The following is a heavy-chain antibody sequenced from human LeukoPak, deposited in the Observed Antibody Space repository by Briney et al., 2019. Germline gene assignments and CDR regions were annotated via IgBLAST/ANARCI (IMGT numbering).Heavy chain of an antibody. CDR3: ARGSQGGGSPFSGYSRLGYFQH. CDR2: IYYSGST. D-gene: IGHD3-22*01. CDR1: GGSISSSSYY. V-gene: IGHV4-39*07. J-gene: IGHJ1*01. Sequence: SETLSLTCTVSGGSISSSSYYWGWIRQPPGKGLEWIGSIYYSGSTNYNPSLKSRVTISVDTSKNQFSLKLSSVTAADTAVYYCARGSQGGGSPFSGYSRLGYFQHWGQGTLVTVSS.